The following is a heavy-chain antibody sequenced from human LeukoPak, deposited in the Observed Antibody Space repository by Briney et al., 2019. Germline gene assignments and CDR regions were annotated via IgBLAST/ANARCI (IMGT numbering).Heavy chain of an antibody. J-gene: IGHJ4*02. Sequence: GGSLRLSCAASGFTFSSYWMSWVRQAPGKGLEWVGNIKQDGSEKYYVDSVKGRFTIPRDNAKNSLYLQMKSLRAEDTAVYYCARLAAAGTGEDYWGQGTLVTVSS. CDR3: ARLAAAGTGEDY. V-gene: IGHV3-7*01. CDR1: GFTFSSYW. D-gene: IGHD6-13*01. CDR2: IKQDGSEK.